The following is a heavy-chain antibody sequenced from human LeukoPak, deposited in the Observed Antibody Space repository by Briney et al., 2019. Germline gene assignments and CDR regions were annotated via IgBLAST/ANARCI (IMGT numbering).Heavy chain of an antibody. CDR2: IYYSGST. CDR1: GGSISSSSYY. D-gene: IGHD1-26*01. CDR3: ARHSTGAASPFDY. Sequence: PSETLSLTCTVSGGSISSSSYYWGWIRQTPGKGLEWIGSIYYSGSTYYNPSLKSRVTISVDTSKNQFSLELSSVTAADTAVYYCARHSTGAASPFDYWGQGTLVTVSS. V-gene: IGHV4-39*01. J-gene: IGHJ4*02.